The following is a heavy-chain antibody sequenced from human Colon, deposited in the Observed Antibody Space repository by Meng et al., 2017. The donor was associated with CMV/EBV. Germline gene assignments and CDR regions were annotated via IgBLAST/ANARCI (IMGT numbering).Heavy chain of an antibody. CDR3: ARLEGYYGSGSYNY. V-gene: IGHV3-7*01. CDR1: GFTFSSYW. D-gene: IGHD3-10*01. CDR2: IKQDGSEK. J-gene: IGHJ4*02. Sequence: GESLKISCAASGFTFSSYWMSWVRQAPGKGLEWVANIKQDGSEKYYVDSVKGRFTISRDNAKNSLYLQMNSLRAEDTAVYYCARLEGYYGSGSYNYWGQGTLVTVSS.